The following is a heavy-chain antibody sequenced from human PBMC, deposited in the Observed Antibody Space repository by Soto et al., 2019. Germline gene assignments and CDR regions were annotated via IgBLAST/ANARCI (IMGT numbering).Heavy chain of an antibody. CDR2: IYYTGST. D-gene: IGHD3-10*01. V-gene: IGHV4-59*01. CDR1: GGSISSYY. J-gene: IGHJ4*02. Sequence: QVQLQESGPGLVKPSETLSLTCTVSGGSISSYYWSWIRQPPGKGLEWIGYIYYTGSTNYNPSLKSRVTISVDTYKNQFSLKLKSVTDADTAVYYCARETYYSVSRRYILDYWGQGTLVTVSS. CDR3: ARETYYSVSRRYILDY.